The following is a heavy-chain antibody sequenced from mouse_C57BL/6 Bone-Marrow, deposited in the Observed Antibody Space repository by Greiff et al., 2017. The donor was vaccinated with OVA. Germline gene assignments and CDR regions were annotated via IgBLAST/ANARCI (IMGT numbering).Heavy chain of an antibody. Sequence: QVQLQQSGAELVMPGASVKLSCKASGYTFTSYWMHWVKQRPGQGLEWIGEIDPSDSYTNYNQKFKGKSTLTVDKSSSTAYMQLSSLTSEDSAVYYCAREVYYYATYYFDYWGQGTTLTVSS. CDR1: GYTFTSYW. CDR3: AREVYYYATYYFDY. D-gene: IGHD1-1*01. CDR2: IDPSDSYT. V-gene: IGHV1-69*01. J-gene: IGHJ2*01.